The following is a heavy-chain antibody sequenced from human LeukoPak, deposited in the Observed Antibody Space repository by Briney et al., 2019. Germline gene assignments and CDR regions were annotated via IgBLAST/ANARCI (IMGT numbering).Heavy chain of an antibody. CDR3: AKEGHDYDSSGYLDY. Sequence: GGSLRLSCAAPGFTFINQVMSWVRPAPGKGGEGVSTISGSGGSTYYADSVKGRFTISRDNFKNTLYLQMTSLRAEDTAVYYCAKEGHDYDSSGYLDYWGQGTLVTVSS. D-gene: IGHD3-22*01. J-gene: IGHJ4*02. CDR1: GFTFINQV. V-gene: IGHV3-23*01. CDR2: ISGSGGST.